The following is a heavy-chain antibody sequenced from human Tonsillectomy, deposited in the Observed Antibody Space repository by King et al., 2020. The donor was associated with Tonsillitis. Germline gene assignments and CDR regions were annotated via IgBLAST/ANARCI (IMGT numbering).Heavy chain of an antibody. V-gene: IGHV3-23*04. D-gene: IGHD2-2*01. CDR1: GFTFSSYA. J-gene: IGHJ4*02. CDR2: LSGRGGST. CDR3: AKDVDVVPAAMNDYFDY. Sequence: VQLVESGGGLVRPGGSLRLSCAASGFTFSSYAMSLGRQAPGEGLEWVSGLSGRGGSTFYADSVKGRFTISRENSKNMLFLQMNSLRAEDAAVYYCAKDVDVVPAAMNDYFDYWGQGTLVTVSS.